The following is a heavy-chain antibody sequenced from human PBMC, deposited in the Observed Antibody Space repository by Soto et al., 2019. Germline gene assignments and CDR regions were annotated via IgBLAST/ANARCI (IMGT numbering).Heavy chain of an antibody. CDR2: ITTAGDT. CDR1: GFTFSNYD. Sequence: EVQLVESGGGLVQPGGSLRLSCAASGFTFSNYDMHWVRQVTGKGLEWVSGITTAGDTYYAGSVNGRFTISREKAKNSLYLQMNSVSAGDTAVYYCARELHGGSYGMDVWGQGTTVTVSS. V-gene: IGHV3-13*01. CDR3: ARELHGGSYGMDV. J-gene: IGHJ6*02.